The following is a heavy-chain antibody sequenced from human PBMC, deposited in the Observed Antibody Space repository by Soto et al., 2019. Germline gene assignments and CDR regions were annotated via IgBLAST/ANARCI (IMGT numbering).Heavy chain of an antibody. V-gene: IGHV4-30-4*01. D-gene: IGHD5-18*01. CDR1: GGSISSGDYY. CDR3: ARALTQLWPHYYYGMDV. CDR2: IYYSGST. Sequence: SETLSLTCTVSGGSISSGDYYWSWIRQPPGKGLEWIGYIYYSGSTYYNPSLKSRVTISVDTSKNQFSLKQSSVTAADTAVYYCARALTQLWPHYYYGMDVWGQGTTVTVSS. J-gene: IGHJ6*02.